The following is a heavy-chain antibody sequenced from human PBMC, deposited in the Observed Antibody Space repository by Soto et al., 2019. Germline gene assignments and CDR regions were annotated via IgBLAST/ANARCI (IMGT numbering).Heavy chain of an antibody. CDR2: IKQDGRGK. V-gene: IGHV3-7*01. D-gene: IGHD6-13*01. J-gene: IGHJ6*02. CDR1: GIRFSDYW. Sequence: EVQLVESGGGLVQPGGSLRLSCADSGIRFSDYWMTWVRQAPGKGLEWVASIKQDGRGKSDVDSVEGRFTISRDNAENSLYLQKDSLRVGDTAVYYCERGGVYSPSSLPRFSDCAKDVRGHGTTLTISS. CDR3: ERGGVYSPSSLPRFSDCAKDV.